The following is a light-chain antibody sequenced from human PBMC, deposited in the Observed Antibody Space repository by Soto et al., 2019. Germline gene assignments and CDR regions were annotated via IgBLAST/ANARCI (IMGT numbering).Light chain of an antibody. CDR2: DAS. J-gene: IGKJ1*01. V-gene: IGKV3-15*01. CDR1: QSVSSN. Sequence: EIVMTQSPATLSVSPGERATLSCRASQSVSSNLAWYQQKPGQAPRLLIYDASTRATGIPASFSGSQSGTEFTLTISSLQSEDYAVYYCQQYHKWPQTFGQGTKVEIK. CDR3: QQYHKWPQT.